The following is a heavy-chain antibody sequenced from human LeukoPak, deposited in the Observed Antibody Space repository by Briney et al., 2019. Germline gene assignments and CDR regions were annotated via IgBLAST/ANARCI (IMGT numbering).Heavy chain of an antibody. CDR1: GGSISPYY. CDR2: IYYSGST. D-gene: IGHD1-14*01. CDR3: ARDLEGSITAFDI. V-gene: IGHV4-59*01. J-gene: IGHJ3*02. Sequence: SETLSLTCSVSGGSISPYYWSWIRERPGKGLEWIGYIYYSGSTNYSPSLKSRVTISVDTSKNQFSLKLSSVTAADTAVYYCARDLEGSITAFDIWGQGTMVTVSS.